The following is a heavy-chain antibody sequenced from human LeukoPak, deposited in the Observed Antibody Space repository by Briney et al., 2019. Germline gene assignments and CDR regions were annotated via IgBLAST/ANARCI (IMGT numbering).Heavy chain of an antibody. CDR1: GFTFSNAW. V-gene: IGHV3-15*01. CDR2: IKTKTDGATT. J-gene: IGHJ4*02. CDR3: GSQYFDC. D-gene: IGHD4-11*01. Sequence: GGSLRLSCAASGFTFSNAWMKWVRQAPGKGLEWVGRIKTKTDGATTDYAAPVKGRFTISRDDSKNTLYLQMNSLKTEDTAFYYCGSQYFDCWGQGTLVTVSS.